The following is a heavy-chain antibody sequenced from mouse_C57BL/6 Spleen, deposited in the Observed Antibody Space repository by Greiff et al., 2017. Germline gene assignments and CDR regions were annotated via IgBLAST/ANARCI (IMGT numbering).Heavy chain of an antibody. D-gene: IGHD2-2*01. J-gene: IGHJ2*01. V-gene: IGHV6-3*01. CDR1: GFTFSNYW. CDR2: IRLKSDNYAT. CDR3: TRGTMVTHFDY. Sequence: EVKLVESGGGLVQPGGSMKLSCVASGFTFSNYWMNWVRQSPEKGLEWVAQIRLKSDNYATHYAESVKGRFTISRDDSKSSVYLQMNNVRAEDTGIYYCTRGTMVTHFDYWGQGTTLTVSS.